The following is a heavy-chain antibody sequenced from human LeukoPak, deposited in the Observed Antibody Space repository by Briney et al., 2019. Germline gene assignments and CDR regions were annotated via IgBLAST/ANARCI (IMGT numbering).Heavy chain of an antibody. CDR2: SYTSGST. CDR1: GGSISSYY. V-gene: IGHV4-4*09. Sequence: SETLSLTCTVSGGSISSYYWSWIRQPPGKGLEWIGYSYTSGSTNYNPSLKSRVTISVDTSKNQFSLKLSSVTAADTAVYYCARQVVVTARGFDPWGQGTLVTVSS. CDR3: ARQVVVTARGFDP. J-gene: IGHJ5*02. D-gene: IGHD2-21*02.